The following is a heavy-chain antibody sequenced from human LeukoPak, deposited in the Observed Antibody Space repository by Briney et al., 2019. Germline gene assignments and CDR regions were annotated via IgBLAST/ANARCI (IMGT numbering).Heavy chain of an antibody. V-gene: IGHV4-59*08. D-gene: IGHD1-26*01. J-gene: IGHJ3*01. CDR2: IYSTGDR. Sequence: KPSETLSLTCTVSGGSISDFCWSWIRQPPGNGLEWIAYIYSTGDRNYNPSLKSRVTISVDTSRNQFSLQMNSLTAADTAVYYCARQPIGRYGFDVWGQGKTVTVSS. CDR3: ARQPIGRYGFDV. CDR1: GGSISDFC.